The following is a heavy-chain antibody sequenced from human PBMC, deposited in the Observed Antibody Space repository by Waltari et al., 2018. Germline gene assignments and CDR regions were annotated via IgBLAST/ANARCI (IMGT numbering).Heavy chain of an antibody. D-gene: IGHD2-21*02. CDR3: ARNQVETALGY. V-gene: IGHV3-53*01. CDR2: IYSGGTT. CDR1: GVTGSNNY. Sequence: EVQLVESGGGLIQPGGSLGLSCVAAGVTGSNNYMPWLRQAPGKGLELVSLIYSGGTTYYADSVRGRFTISRDGSKNTVYLQMNSLRAEDTAVYFCARNQVETALGYWGQGTLVTVSS. J-gene: IGHJ4*02.